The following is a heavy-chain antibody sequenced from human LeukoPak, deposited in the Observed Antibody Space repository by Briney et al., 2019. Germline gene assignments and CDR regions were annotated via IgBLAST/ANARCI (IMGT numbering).Heavy chain of an antibody. CDR3: ASKVKGGSYRRLDAFDI. D-gene: IGHD3-16*02. CDR2: INHSGST. J-gene: IGHJ3*02. Sequence: SETLSLTCAVYGGSFSGYYWSWIRQPPGKGLEWIGEINHSGSTDYNPSLKSRVTISVDTSKNQFSLKLSSVTAADTAVYYCASKVKGGSYRRLDAFDIWGQGTMVTVSS. CDR1: GGSFSGYY. V-gene: IGHV4-34*01.